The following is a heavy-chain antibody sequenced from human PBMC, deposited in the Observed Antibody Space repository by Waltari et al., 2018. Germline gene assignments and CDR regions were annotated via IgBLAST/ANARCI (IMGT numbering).Heavy chain of an antibody. V-gene: IGHV4-59*08. CDR3: ARKNPFDWYFDL. CDR1: DGSIANNY. Sequence: QLQLQVSGPGLVRPSETLSLTCTVSDGSIANNYWSWIRQSPERGLEWIGYNFYTGTTRYNPFLKSRVTVSVDTSKNQFSLGLLSVTAADTAVYFCARKNPFDWYFDLWGRGTLVTVSS. CDR2: NFYTGTT. J-gene: IGHJ2*01.